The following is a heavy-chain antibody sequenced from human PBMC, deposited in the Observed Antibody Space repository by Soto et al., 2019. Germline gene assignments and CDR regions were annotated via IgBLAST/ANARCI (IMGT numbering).Heavy chain of an antibody. J-gene: IGHJ6*02. CDR3: AKDTMVRDYSFKYGMDV. CDR2: ISYDVNNQ. D-gene: IGHD3-10*01. Sequence: GGSLRLSCAASGFAFSSYGMHWVRQAPGKGLEWVAVISYDVNNQYYADSVKGRFTVSRDNSKNTLYLQLNSLRGEDTAVYYCAKDTMVRDYSFKYGMDVWGHGITVTVSS. V-gene: IGHV3-30*18. CDR1: GFAFSSYG.